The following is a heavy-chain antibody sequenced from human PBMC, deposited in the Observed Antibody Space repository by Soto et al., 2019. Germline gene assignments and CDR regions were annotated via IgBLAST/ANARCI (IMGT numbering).Heavy chain of an antibody. CDR2: INAGNGDT. CDR3: ARDRWVTTLTFDK. V-gene: IGHV1-3*01. D-gene: IGHD4-17*01. Sequence: QVQFVQSGAEVKKPGASVKVSCKASGYTFADYAIHWVRQAPGQSLEWMGWINAGNGDTKYSQKFQGRVTLTTDTSASTAYMGINSLTTDDTAVYYCARDRWVTTLTFDKWGQGTLVIVSS. J-gene: IGHJ4*02. CDR1: GYTFADYA.